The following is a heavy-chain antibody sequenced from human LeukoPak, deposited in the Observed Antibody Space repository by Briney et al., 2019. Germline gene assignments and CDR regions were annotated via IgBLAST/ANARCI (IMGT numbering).Heavy chain of an antibody. CDR2: ISAYNGNT. CDR3: ARDNGGYYYGMDV. D-gene: IGHD3-10*01. CDR1: GGTFISYA. Sequence: ASVKVSCKASGGTFISYAISWVRQAPGQGLEWMGWISAYNGNTNYAQKLQGRVTMTTDTSTSTAYMELRSLRSDDTAVYYCARDNGGYYYGMDVWGQGTTVTVSS. J-gene: IGHJ6*02. V-gene: IGHV1-18*01.